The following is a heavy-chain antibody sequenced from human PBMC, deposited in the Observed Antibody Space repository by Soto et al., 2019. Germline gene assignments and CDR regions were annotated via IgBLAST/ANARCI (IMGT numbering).Heavy chain of an antibody. CDR1: GFTFSSYG. V-gene: IGHV3-30*18. Sequence: PGGSLRLSCAASGFTFSSYGMHWVRQAPGKGLEWVAVISYDGSNKYYADSVKGRFTISRDNSKNTLYLQMNSLRAEDTAVYYCANYYGSGSYSSYWGQRTLVTVSS. CDR3: ANYYGSGSYSSY. CDR2: ISYDGSNK. J-gene: IGHJ4*02. D-gene: IGHD3-10*01.